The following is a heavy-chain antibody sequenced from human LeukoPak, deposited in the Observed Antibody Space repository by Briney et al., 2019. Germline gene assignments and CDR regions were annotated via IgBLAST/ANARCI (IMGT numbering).Heavy chain of an antibody. CDR1: GFTFSSCA. V-gene: IGHV3-30-3*01. J-gene: IGHJ4*02. CDR3: ARDNYYDSSGRFDY. D-gene: IGHD3-22*01. Sequence: GRSLRLSCAASGFTFSSCAMHWARQAPGKGLEWVAVISYDGSNKYYADSVKGRFTISRDNSKNTLYLQMNSLRAEDTAVYYCARDNYYDSSGRFDYWGQGTLVTVSS. CDR2: ISYDGSNK.